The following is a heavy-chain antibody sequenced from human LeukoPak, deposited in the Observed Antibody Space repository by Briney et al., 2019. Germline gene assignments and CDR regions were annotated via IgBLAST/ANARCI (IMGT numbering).Heavy chain of an antibody. D-gene: IGHD3-3*01. J-gene: IGHJ4*02. CDR1: GYTFTVYY. Sequence: ASVKVSCKASGYTFTVYYMHWVRQAPGQGLEWMGWLNPNTGGTNYAQKFQGRVTMTRDTSISAAYMELSSLTSDDTAVYYCATKSSGYFVYWGQGTLVTVSS. V-gene: IGHV1-2*02. CDR2: LNPNTGGT. CDR3: ATKSSGYFVY.